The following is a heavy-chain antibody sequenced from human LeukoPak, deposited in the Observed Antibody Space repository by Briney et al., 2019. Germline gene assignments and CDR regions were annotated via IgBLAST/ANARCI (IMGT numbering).Heavy chain of an antibody. V-gene: IGHV3-53*01. CDR2: IYSGGNT. D-gene: IGHD1-26*01. Sequence: GGSLRLSCAASGFTVSSYYMSWVRQAPGKGLEWVSVIYSGGNTYYADPVKGRFTISRDNSKNTLYLQMNTLGAEDTAVYFCAIAVGGLILDYWGQGTLVTVSS. J-gene: IGHJ4*02. CDR3: AIAVGGLILDY. CDR1: GFTVSSYY.